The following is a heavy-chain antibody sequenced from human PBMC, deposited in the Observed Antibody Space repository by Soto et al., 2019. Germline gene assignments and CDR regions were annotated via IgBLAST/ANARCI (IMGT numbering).Heavy chain of an antibody. V-gene: IGHV3-74*01. CDR3: PRGGSLESRGFDY. Sequence: EVQLVESGGGLVQPGGSLRLSCAASGFTFSSYWMHWVRQGPGKGPVKGLMWVSRINGDGTSTNYADSVKGRFTISRGNSKSTVYLQINSIRVEETAVYYCPRGGSLESRGFDYWGRGTLVTVST. D-gene: IGHD3-10*01. J-gene: IGHJ4*02. CDR1: GFTFSSYW. CDR2: INGDGTST.